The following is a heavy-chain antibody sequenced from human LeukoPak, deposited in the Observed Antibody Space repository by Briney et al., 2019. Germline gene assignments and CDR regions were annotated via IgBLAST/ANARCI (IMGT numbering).Heavy chain of an antibody. J-gene: IGHJ4*02. V-gene: IGHV3-23*01. CDR1: GFTFSSYA. CDR3: TSYSGSYPYYFDY. D-gene: IGHD1-26*01. CDR2: ISGSGGST. Sequence: GGSLRLSCAASGFTFSSYAMSWVRQAPGKGLEWVSAISGSGGSTYYADSVKGRFTISRDNSKNTLYLQMNSLKTEDTAVYYCTSYSGSYPYYFDYWGQGTLVTVSS.